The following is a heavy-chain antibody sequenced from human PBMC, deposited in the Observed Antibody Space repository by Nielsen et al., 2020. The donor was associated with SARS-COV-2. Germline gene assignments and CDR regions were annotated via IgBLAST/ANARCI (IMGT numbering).Heavy chain of an antibody. CDR1: GSTSDDYA. CDR2: ISWNSRSI. CDR3: AKDRWAAASYFDY. Sequence: GGSLRPSCPASGSTSDDYAMHWVRHSPAKGLEWVPGISWNSRSIGYADSVKGRFTISRNNAKNSLYLQMNSLRAEDTALYYCAKDRWAAASYFDYWGEGTLVTVSS. J-gene: IGHJ4*02. D-gene: IGHD6-13*01. V-gene: IGHV3-9*02.